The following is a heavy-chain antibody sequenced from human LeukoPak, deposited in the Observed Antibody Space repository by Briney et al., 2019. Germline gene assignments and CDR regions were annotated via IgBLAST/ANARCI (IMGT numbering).Heavy chain of an antibody. J-gene: IGHJ5*02. CDR2: IYGSDDKT. V-gene: IGHV3-23*01. CDR1: GFTFSNYA. Sequence: GGSLRLSCVASGFTFSNYAMSWVRQAPGKGLELVSGIYGSDDKTVYGDAVKGRFTISRDNSKNTLYLQMNSLRADDTAVYYCAETQGYYDAWGQGALVTVSS. CDR3: AETQGYYDA. D-gene: IGHD2-15*01.